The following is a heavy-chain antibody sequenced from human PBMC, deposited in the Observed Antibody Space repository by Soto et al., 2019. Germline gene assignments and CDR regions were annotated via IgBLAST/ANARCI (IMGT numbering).Heavy chain of an antibody. J-gene: IGHJ6*02. D-gene: IGHD3-3*01. CDR2: ISAYNGNT. Sequence: ASVKVSCKASGYTFTSYGISWVRQAPGQGLEWMGWISAYNGNTNYAQKLQGRVTMTTDTSTSTAYMELRSLRSDDTAVYYCARDQDYDVWSGKAMDVWGQGTTVTVSS. V-gene: IGHV1-18*01. CDR1: GYTFTSYG. CDR3: ARDQDYDVWSGKAMDV.